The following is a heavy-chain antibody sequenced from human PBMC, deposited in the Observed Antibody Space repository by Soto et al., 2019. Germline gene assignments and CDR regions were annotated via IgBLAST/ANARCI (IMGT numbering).Heavy chain of an antibody. V-gene: IGHV6-1*01. D-gene: IGHD2-2*01. CDR2: TYYRSRWYN. Sequence: QTLSLPCAICVDSVASTTAVWNLSRQSPSRAVKWLGRTYYRSRWYNDSAVSVKRRITITPDTSKNQLSLQLNSVTPEDTAVYFCARDLEDPVAVPAATYSHFYGMDVWGQGTRVTVSS. CDR1: VDSVASTTAV. CDR3: ARDLEDPVAVPAATYSHFYGMDV. J-gene: IGHJ6*02.